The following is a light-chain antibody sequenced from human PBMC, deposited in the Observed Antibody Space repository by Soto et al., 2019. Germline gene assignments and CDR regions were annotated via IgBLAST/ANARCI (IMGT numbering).Light chain of an antibody. J-gene: IGKJ1*01. CDR2: DAS. Sequence: EIEMTQSPATLSVSPGERATLSCRASQSVSSNLAWYQQRVGQAPKLLIYDASTRAAGIPARFSGSGSGTEFPLTISSLQSEDFAVYYCQQYNDWPETFGQGTKV. V-gene: IGKV3-15*01. CDR1: QSVSSN. CDR3: QQYNDWPET.